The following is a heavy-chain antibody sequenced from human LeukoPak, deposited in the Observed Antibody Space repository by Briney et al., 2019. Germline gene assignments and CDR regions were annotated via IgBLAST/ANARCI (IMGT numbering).Heavy chain of an antibody. J-gene: IGHJ4*02. D-gene: IGHD6-19*01. Sequence: PGGSLRLSWAASGFTFSTYAMSWVRQAPGRGLEWVSAVSDSGSGTYYADSVKGRVTISRDNSKNTLYLPMTSLRAEDTALYYCAKGKGSSGWYDWGQGTLVTVSS. V-gene: IGHV3-23*01. CDR2: VSDSGSGT. CDR3: AKGKGSSGWYD. CDR1: GFTFSTYA.